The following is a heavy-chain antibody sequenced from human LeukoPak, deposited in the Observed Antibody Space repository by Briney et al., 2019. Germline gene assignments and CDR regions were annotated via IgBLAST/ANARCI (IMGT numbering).Heavy chain of an antibody. D-gene: IGHD7-27*01. CDR3: ARDHGEY. CDR1: GLTIGSRY. Sequence: GESLRLSCVASGLTIGSRYMNWVRQAPGKGLEWVSALYLAGNTYYADSVRGRFTISRGNSKNTLYLQMSSLRVEDTAVYYCARDHGEYWGQGTLVTVSS. V-gene: IGHV3-53*01. J-gene: IGHJ4*02. CDR2: LYLAGNT.